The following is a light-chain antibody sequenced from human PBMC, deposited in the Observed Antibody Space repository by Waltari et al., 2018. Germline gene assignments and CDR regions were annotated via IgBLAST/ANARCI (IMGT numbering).Light chain of an antibody. CDR2: GNS. CDR3: QSYDSSLSGSV. Sequence: SVLTQPPSVSGAPGQRVTIPCPGSSSNIGAGYDVHWYQQLPGTAPKLLIYGNSNRPSGVPDRFSGSKSGTSASLAITGLQAEDEADYYCQSYDSSLSGSVFGGGTKLTVL. CDR1: SSNIGAGYD. V-gene: IGLV1-40*01. J-gene: IGLJ2*01.